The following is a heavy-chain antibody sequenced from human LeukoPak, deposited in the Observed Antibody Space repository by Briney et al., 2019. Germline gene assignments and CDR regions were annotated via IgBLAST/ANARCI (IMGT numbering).Heavy chain of an antibody. CDR2: IYPGDSDT. CDR3: ARHLGWCNNTSGCDDESDAFGI. D-gene: IGHD2-2*01. CDR1: GYSFTNYW. V-gene: IGHV5-51*01. Sequence: GESLKISCKDSGYSFTNYWIGWVRQMPGKGLEWMGIIYPGDSDTRYSPSFQGQVTISVDKSISTAFLQWSSLKASDTAVYYCARHLGWCNNTSGCDDESDAFGIWGQGTMVTVSS. J-gene: IGHJ3*02.